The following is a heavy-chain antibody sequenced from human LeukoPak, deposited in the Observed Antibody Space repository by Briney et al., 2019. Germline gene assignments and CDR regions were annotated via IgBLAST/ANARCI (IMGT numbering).Heavy chain of an antibody. V-gene: IGHV3-20*03. Sequence: WVRQAPGKGLEWVSGINWNGGSTGYADSVKGRFTISSDNAKNSLYLQMNSPRAEDTALYYCARPPKGRYYYYYMDVWGKGTTVTVS. CDR3: ARPPKGRYYYYYMDV. J-gene: IGHJ6*03. CDR2: INWNGGST.